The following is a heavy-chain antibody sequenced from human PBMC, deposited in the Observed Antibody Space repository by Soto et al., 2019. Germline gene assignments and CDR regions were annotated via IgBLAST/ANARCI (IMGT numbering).Heavy chain of an antibody. CDR3: ARAVRGTRTFNGMDL. CDR2: IGRDDDDK. D-gene: IGHD1-1*01. CDR1: RFSLTSPGMC. J-gene: IGHJ6*03. V-gene: IGHV2-70*13. Sequence: IITQTCTVSRFSLTSPGMCMSWMRQSPGKALEWLALIGRDDDDKDYSTALKARLTISKDTRKKQGVLTMANLDAADTVTYDSARAVRGTRTFNGMDLLGQG.